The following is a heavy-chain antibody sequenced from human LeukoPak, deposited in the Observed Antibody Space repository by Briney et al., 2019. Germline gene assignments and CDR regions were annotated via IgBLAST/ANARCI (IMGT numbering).Heavy chain of an antibody. Sequence: PSETLSLTCSVSGVSISSGSNYWGWIRQPPGKTLEWIGSIYSSGSTHYNPSLKSRVTMSVDTSKNQFSLKLSSVTAADTAVYYCARMGKLFYGSGTYYSYYMDVWGKGTTVTISS. CDR1: GVSISSGSNY. V-gene: IGHV4-39*07. D-gene: IGHD3-10*01. CDR2: IYSSGST. CDR3: ARMGKLFYGSGTYYSYYMDV. J-gene: IGHJ6*03.